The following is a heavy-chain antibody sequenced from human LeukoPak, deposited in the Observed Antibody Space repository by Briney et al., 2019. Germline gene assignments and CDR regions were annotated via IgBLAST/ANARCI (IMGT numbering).Heavy chain of an antibody. CDR2: ISGSGGST. Sequence: GGSLRLSCAASGFTFRSYPMNWVRQAPGKGLEWVSTISGSGGSTYYADCVKGRFTISRDNSKNTPYLQMNRLRAEDTAVYYCAKERTQTTSFDYWGQGTLVTVSS. D-gene: IGHD2/OR15-2a*01. CDR3: AKERTQTTSFDY. V-gene: IGHV3-23*01. CDR1: GFTFRSYP. J-gene: IGHJ4*02.